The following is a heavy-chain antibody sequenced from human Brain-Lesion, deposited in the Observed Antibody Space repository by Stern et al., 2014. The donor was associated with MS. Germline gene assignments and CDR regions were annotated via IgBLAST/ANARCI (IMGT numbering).Heavy chain of an antibody. V-gene: IGHV1-2*02. Sequence: QVQLVESGAEVKKPGASVKVSCKTSGYIFTGYYIHWVRQAPGQGLEWMAWIKPNTGGTKYAQKFQGRVTMSRDTSISTAYVELSSLISDDTAVYYCARDQRGITIFGVVTDYYYLGMDVWGQGTTVTVSS. CDR3: ARDQRGITIFGVVTDYYYLGMDV. CDR1: GYIFTGYY. J-gene: IGHJ6*02. D-gene: IGHD3-3*01. CDR2: IKPNTGGT.